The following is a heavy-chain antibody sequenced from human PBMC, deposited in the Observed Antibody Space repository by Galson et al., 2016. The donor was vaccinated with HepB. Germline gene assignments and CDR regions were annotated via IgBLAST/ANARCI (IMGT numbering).Heavy chain of an antibody. D-gene: IGHD1-26*01. CDR2: IKPDGSEQ. J-gene: IGHJ4*02. V-gene: IGHV3-7*03. CDR3: ARALHSGLDY. CDR1: GFTFSTSW. Sequence: SLRLSCAASGFTFSTSWMTWVRQAPGEGLEWVANIKPDGSEQYYVDSVKGRFTISRDNAKNSLYLQINSLRAEDTAVYYCARALHSGLDYWGQGTLVTVSS.